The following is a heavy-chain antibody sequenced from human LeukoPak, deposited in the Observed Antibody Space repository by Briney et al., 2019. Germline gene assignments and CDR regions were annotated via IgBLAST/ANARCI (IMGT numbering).Heavy chain of an antibody. J-gene: IGHJ4*02. CDR3: ARDRGAAAGD. Sequence: GGSLRLSCVASGFTVTNNYMSWVRQAPGKGLEWVSVSYSGGSTHYADSVRGRFSISRDNSKNTLYLQMNSLRAEDTAVYYCARDRGAAAGDWGQGTLVTVSS. CDR2: SYSGGST. D-gene: IGHD6-13*01. CDR1: GFTVTNNY. V-gene: IGHV3-53*01.